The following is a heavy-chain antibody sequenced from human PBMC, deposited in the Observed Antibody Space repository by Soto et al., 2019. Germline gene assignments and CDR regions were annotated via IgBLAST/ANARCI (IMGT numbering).Heavy chain of an antibody. D-gene: IGHD3-22*01. J-gene: IGHJ4*02. Sequence: ASVKVSCKASGYTFTSYGISWVRQAPGQGLEWMGWISAYNGNTNYAQKLQGRVIMTTDTSTSTAYMELRSLRSDDTAVYYCARPIAPYYYDSSGYYAYWGQGTLVTVSS. CDR3: ARPIAPYYYDSSGYYAY. CDR1: GYTFTSYG. V-gene: IGHV1-18*01. CDR2: ISAYNGNT.